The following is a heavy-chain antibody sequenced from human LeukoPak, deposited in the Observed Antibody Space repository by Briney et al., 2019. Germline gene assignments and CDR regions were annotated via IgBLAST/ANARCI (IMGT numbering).Heavy chain of an antibody. CDR2: IYYSGST. J-gene: IGHJ3*02. V-gene: IGHV4-59*01. CDR3: ARDHRSIQYYDILTGYYRDDAFDI. Sequence: SETLSLTCTVSGGSISSYYWSWIRQPPGKGLGWIGYIYYSGSTNYNPSLKSRVTISVDTSKNQFSLKLSSVTAADTAVYYCARDHRSIQYYDILTGYYRDDAFDIWGQGTMVTVSS. CDR1: GGSISSYY. D-gene: IGHD3-9*01.